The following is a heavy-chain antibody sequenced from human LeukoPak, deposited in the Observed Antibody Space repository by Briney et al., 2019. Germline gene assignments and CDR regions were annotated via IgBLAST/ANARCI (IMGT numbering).Heavy chain of an antibody. CDR3: TTWVGAHFDF. CDR1: GFTFSAYA. Sequence: GGSLRLSCEASGFTFSAYAMTWVRQAPGKGLEWVSSIGSDNKPHYSESVKGRFAISRDNSKNTLYLQVNSLRAEDTAVYFCTTWVGAHFDFWGQGTLVTVSS. D-gene: IGHD1-26*01. CDR2: IGSDNKP. J-gene: IGHJ4*02. V-gene: IGHV3-23*05.